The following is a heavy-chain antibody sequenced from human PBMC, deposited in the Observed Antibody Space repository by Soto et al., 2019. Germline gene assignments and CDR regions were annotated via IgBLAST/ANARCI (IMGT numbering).Heavy chain of an antibody. D-gene: IGHD6-6*01. Sequence: SLKVSCKASGGTFSNYPISWVRQAPGQGLEWMGGIIPIFGAANYAQKFQGRGTITADESTTTAYMELSSLRSDDTAVYYCARSRLAARPDFSGDILTYYLYGLDVWGQGTTVTVSS. CDR1: GGTFSNYP. CDR3: ARSRLAARPDFSGDILTYYLYGLDV. CDR2: IIPIFGAA. J-gene: IGHJ6*02. V-gene: IGHV1-69*13.